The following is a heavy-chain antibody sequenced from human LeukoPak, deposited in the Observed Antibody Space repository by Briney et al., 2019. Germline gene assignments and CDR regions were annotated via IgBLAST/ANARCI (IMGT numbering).Heavy chain of an antibody. CDR1: GFTFSSYA. Sequence: GGSLRLSCAASGFTFSSYAMSWVRRAPGKGLEWVSAISGSGGSTYYADSVKGRFTISRDNSKNTLYLQMNSLRAEDTAVYYCAKINFWSGYYGLGYWGQGTLVTVSS. CDR2: ISGSGGST. V-gene: IGHV3-23*01. CDR3: AKINFWSGYYGLGY. D-gene: IGHD3-3*01. J-gene: IGHJ4*02.